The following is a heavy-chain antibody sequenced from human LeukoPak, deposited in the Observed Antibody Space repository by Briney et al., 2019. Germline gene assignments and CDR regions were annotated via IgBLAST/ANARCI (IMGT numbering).Heavy chain of an antibody. J-gene: IGHJ6*04. CDR2: INSDGSST. Sequence: PGGSLRLSCAASGFTSSSYWMHWVRQAPGKGLVWVSRINSDGSSTSYADSVKGRFTISRDNAKNTLYLQMNSLRAEDTAVYYCARAGITPRRYYGMDVWGKGTTVTVSS. D-gene: IGHD3-10*01. V-gene: IGHV3-74*01. CDR1: GFTSSSYW. CDR3: ARAGITPRRYYGMDV.